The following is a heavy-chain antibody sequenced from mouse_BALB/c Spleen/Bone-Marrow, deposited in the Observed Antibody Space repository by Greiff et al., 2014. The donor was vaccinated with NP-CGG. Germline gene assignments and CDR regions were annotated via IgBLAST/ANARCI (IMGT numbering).Heavy chain of an antibody. CDR3: ATLTGTFDY. V-gene: IGHV14-3*02. J-gene: IGHJ2*01. CDR2: IDPASDYT. Sequence: EVQLQQSGAELVKPGASVKLSCTASGFNIKDTYMHWVKQRPEQDLEWIGRIDPASDYTQFDSKFQGKATITADTSSNTAYLQLSSLTSEDTAVYYCATLTGTFDYWGQGTTLTVSS. CDR1: GFNIKDTY. D-gene: IGHD4-1*01.